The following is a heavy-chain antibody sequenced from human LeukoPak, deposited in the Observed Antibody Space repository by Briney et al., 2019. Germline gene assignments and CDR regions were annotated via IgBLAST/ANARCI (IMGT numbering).Heavy chain of an antibody. J-gene: IGHJ4*02. V-gene: IGHV4-59*08. CDR1: WVSTYIRY. D-gene: IGHD6-19*01. Sequence: PSETLSLTCSASWVSTYIRYWRWIRQSPGRTLEWIGHIYNGRSTKYNPSLTSRVTISVDTSKNQFSLRMTSVTAADTAIYYCAQTTGWPGFDFWGPGALVTVSS. CDR3: AQTTGWPGFDF. CDR2: IYNGRST.